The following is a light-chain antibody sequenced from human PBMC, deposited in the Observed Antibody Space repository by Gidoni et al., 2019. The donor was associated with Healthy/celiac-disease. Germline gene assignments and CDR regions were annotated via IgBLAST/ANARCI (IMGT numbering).Light chain of an antibody. CDR2: EVS. V-gene: IGLV2-14*01. J-gene: IGLJ3*02. Sequence: QTALTQPAYVSGSHGQSITISCTGTSSDVGGYNYVSWYQQHPGKAPKLMIYEVSNRPSGVSIRFSGSKSGNTASLTISVLQADDEADYYCSSYTSSSTGVFGGGTKLTVL. CDR3: SSYTSSSTGV. CDR1: SSDVGGYNY.